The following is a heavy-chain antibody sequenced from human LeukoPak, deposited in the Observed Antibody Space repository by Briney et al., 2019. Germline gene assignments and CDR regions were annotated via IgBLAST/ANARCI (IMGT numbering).Heavy chain of an antibody. CDR1: GFTFSSYG. CDR2: ISGSGGST. CDR3: ARRGTTREGSYFDY. Sequence: GGSLRLSCAASGFTFSSYGMSWVRQAPGKGLEWVSAISGSGGSTYYADSVKGRFTISRDNSKNTLYLQMNSLRAEDTAVYYCARRGTTREGSYFDYWGQGTLVTVSS. J-gene: IGHJ4*02. V-gene: IGHV3-23*01. D-gene: IGHD1-1*01.